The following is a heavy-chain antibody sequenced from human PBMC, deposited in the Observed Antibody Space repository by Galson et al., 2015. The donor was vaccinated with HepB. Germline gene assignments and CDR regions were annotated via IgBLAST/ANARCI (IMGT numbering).Heavy chain of an antibody. Sequence: SLRLSCAASGFTFSGSAMHWVRQASGKGLEWVGRIRSKANSYATAYAASVKGRFTISRDDSKNTAYLQMNSLKTEDTAVYYCTMGWLWWFDGMDVWGQGTTVTVSS. CDR3: TMGWLWWFDGMDV. J-gene: IGHJ6*02. V-gene: IGHV3-73*01. D-gene: IGHD2-21*01. CDR2: IRSKANSYAT. CDR1: GFTFSGSA.